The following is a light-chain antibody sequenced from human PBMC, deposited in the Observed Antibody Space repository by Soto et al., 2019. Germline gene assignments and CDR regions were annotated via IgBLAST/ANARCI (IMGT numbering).Light chain of an antibody. CDR1: QSVLSSSNNKNY. CDR3: QKYYSTPQG. V-gene: IGKV4-1*01. Sequence: DIVMTQSPDSLAVSLGERATINCKSSQSVLSSSNNKNYLAWYQQKPGQPPKLLIYWASTRESGVPDRFSGSGSGTDFTLTISSLQAEDVAVYYCQKYYSTPQGFGPGTTVHIK. CDR2: WAS. J-gene: IGKJ3*01.